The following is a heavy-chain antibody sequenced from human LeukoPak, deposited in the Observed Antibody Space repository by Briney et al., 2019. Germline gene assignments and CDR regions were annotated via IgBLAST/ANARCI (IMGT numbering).Heavy chain of an antibody. CDR1: GGSISSGSYY. Sequence: SETLSLTCTVSGGSISSGSYYWSWIRQPAGKGLEWIGSIYYSGSTYYNPSLKSRVTISVDTSKNQFSLKLSSVTAADTAVYYCARLGYGDYAVRLLHRRLFFDYWGQGTLVTVSS. V-gene: IGHV4-39*01. J-gene: IGHJ4*02. CDR2: IYYSGST. CDR3: ARLGYGDYAVRLLHRRLFFDY. D-gene: IGHD4-17*01.